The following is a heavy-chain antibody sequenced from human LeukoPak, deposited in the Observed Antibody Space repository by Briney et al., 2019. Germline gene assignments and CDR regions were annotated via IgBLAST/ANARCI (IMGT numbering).Heavy chain of an antibody. V-gene: IGHV4-30-4*08. CDR2: IYYSGST. D-gene: IGHD2-21*01. J-gene: IGHJ4*02. CDR1: GDSISSGDYY. CDR3: ASTINCGGDCYLDY. Sequence: TSQTLSLTCTVSGDSISSGDYYWSWIRQPPGKGLEWIGYIYYSGSTYYNPSLKSRVTISVDTSKNQFSLKLSSVTAADTAVYYCASTINCGGDCYLDYWGQGTLVTVSS.